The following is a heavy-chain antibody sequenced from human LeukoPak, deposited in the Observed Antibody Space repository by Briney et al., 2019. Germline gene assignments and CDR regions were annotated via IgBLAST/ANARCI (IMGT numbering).Heavy chain of an antibody. CDR1: GFTFSSYW. J-gene: IGHJ4*02. CDR2: TNSDGST. D-gene: IGHD6-25*01. V-gene: IGHV3-74*01. CDR3: VSRPLTAEDY. Sequence: QPGGSLRLSCAASGFTFSSYWMHWVRQGPGKGLVWVSRTNSDGSTSYADSVKGRFTISRDNAKNTLYLQMNSLRAEDTAVYYCVSRPLTAEDYWGQGTLVTVSS.